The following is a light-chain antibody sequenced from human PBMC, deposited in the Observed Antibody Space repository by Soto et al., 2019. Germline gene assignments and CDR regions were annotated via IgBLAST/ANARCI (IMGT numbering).Light chain of an antibody. J-gene: IGLJ1*01. V-gene: IGLV2-11*01. CDR2: DVS. CDR1: SSDVGGYNS. Sequence: QSALTQPRSVSGSPGQSVTISCTGTSSDVGGYNSVSWYQQHPGKAPKLMIYDVSKRPSGVPDRFSGSKSGTTASLTISGLQAEDEADYYCCSFAGTSYVFGTGTKLTVL. CDR3: CSFAGTSYV.